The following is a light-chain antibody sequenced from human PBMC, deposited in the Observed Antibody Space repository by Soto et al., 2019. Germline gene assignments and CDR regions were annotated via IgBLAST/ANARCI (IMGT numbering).Light chain of an antibody. J-gene: IGKJ5*01. Sequence: DIQMTQSPSTLSGSVGDRCTITCLAIQTISSWLAWYQQKPGKAPKLLIYHASNLDTGVPSRFSGSGSGTDFTFTITSLQPEDVAIYFCQQYDNPPITFGQGTRLEIK. V-gene: IGKV1-33*01. CDR2: HAS. CDR3: QQYDNPPIT. CDR1: QTISSW.